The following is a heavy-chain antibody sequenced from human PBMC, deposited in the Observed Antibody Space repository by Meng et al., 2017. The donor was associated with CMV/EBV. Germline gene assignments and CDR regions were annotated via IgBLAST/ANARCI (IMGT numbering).Heavy chain of an antibody. V-gene: IGHV1-18*01. J-gene: IGHJ3*02. CDR3: AREGLRGMLLPPGI. CDR1: GYTFTSYG. D-gene: IGHD4-17*01. Sequence: ASVQVSCKASGYTFTSYGISWVRQAPGQGLEWMGWISAYNGNTNYAQKPQGRVTMTTDTSTSTAYLELRSLRSDDTAVYYCAREGLRGMLLPPGIWGQGTMVTVSS. CDR2: ISAYNGNT.